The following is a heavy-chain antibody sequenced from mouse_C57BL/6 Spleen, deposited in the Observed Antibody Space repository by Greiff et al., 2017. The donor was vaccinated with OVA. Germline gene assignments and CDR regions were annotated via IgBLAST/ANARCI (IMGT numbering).Heavy chain of an antibody. V-gene: IGHV5-6*01. CDR1: GFTFSSYG. CDR2: ISSGGSYT. Sequence: EVKLMESGGDLVKPGGSLKLSCAASGFTFSSYGMSWVRQTPDKRLEWVATISSGGSYTYYPDSVKGRFTISRDNAKNTLYLQMSSLKSEDTAMYYCARHNGNYYAPYYAMDYWGQGTSVTVSS. J-gene: IGHJ4*01. CDR3: ARHNGNYYAPYYAMDY. D-gene: IGHD2-1*01.